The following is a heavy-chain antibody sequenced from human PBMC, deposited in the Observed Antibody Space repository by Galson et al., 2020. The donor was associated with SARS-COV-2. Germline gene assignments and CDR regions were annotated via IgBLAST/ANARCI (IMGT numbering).Heavy chain of an antibody. CDR2: ISSGSSEI. CDR1: GFTFSTFA. J-gene: IGHJ6*02. CDR3: ARVGDNGGYQPLYYYTMDV. D-gene: IGHD3-22*01. V-gene: IGHV3-21*01. Sequence: GESLKISCAASGFTFSTFAMMWVRQAPGKGLEWVSSISSGSSEIYYAASVQGRFTISRDNAKNSLYLEMSRLGVADTAVYYCARVGDNGGYQPLYYYTMDVWGQGTTVTVS.